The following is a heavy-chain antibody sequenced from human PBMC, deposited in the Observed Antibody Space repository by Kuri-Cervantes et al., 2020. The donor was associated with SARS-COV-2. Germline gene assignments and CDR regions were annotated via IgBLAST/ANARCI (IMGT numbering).Heavy chain of an antibody. Sequence: GESLKISCAASGFTFSGSAMHWVRQASGKGLEWVGRIRSKANSYATAYAASVKGRFTISRDDSKNTLYLQMNSLKTEDTAVYYCTTGRQWLVPTDYWGQGTLVTVSS. J-gene: IGHJ4*02. CDR1: GFTFSGSA. V-gene: IGHV3-73*01. CDR3: TTGRQWLVPTDY. CDR2: IRSKANSYAT. D-gene: IGHD6-19*01.